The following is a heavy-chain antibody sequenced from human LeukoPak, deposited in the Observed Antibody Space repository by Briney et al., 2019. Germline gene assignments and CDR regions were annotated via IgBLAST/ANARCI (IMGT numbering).Heavy chain of an antibody. D-gene: IGHD3-22*01. CDR2: ISGSGGST. CDR1: GFTFSSYA. CDR3: SYFYDSSGSYIY. J-gene: IGHJ4*02. Sequence: GGSLRLSCAASGFTFSSYAMSWVRQAPGKGLEWVSAISGSGGSTYYADSVKGRFTISRDNSKNTLYLQMNSLRAEDTAIYYCSYFYDSSGSYIYWGQGTLVTASS. V-gene: IGHV3-23*01.